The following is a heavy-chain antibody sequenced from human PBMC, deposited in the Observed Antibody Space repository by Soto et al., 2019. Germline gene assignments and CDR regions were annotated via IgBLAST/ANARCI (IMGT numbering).Heavy chain of an antibody. Sequence: PGGSLRLSCAASGFSVTDHYMTWVRQAPGKGLEWVSVLYTGGSAYYGDSVKGRFTISRDSSTNTLYLQMNSLKVGGTAFYFCARSFNDWTTYFDYWSEGTLVTVSS. CDR2: LYTGGSA. J-gene: IGHJ4*02. CDR3: ARSFNDWTTYFDY. V-gene: IGHV3-53*01. D-gene: IGHD3-9*01. CDR1: GFSVTDHY.